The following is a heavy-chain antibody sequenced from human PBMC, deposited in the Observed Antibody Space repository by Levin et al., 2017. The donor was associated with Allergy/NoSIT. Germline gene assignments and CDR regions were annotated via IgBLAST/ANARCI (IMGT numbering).Heavy chain of an antibody. Sequence: GGSLRLSCAASGFTFDDYAMHWVRQAPGKGLEWVSGISWNSGSIGYADSVKGRFTISRDNAKNSLYLQMNSLRTEDTALYYCARDNIGLPDAFDIWGEGAMVVVSS. D-gene: IGHD3-10*01. CDR1: GFTFDDYA. CDR2: ISWNSGSI. J-gene: IGHJ3*02. V-gene: IGHV3-9*01. CDR3: ARDNIGLPDAFDI.